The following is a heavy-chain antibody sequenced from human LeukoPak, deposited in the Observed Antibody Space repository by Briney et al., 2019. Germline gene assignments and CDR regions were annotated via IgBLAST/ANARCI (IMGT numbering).Heavy chain of an antibody. CDR1: GFTFSSHW. V-gene: IGHV3-7*03. CDR2: IKKDVDEK. Sequence: GGSLRLSCAASGFTFSSHWMTWIRQAPGKGLEWVASIKKDVDEKYYVDSVKGRFTISRDNAKNSLYLQMNSLRAEDTAVYYCAREGAVASYYYYYGMDVWGQGTTVTVSS. D-gene: IGHD6-19*01. CDR3: AREGAVASYYYYYGMDV. J-gene: IGHJ6*02.